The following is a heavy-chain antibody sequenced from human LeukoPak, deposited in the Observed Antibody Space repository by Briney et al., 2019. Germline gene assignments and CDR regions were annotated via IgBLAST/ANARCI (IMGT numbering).Heavy chain of an antibody. CDR2: ISAYNSNT. D-gene: IGHD1-14*01. Sequence: ASVKVSCKASGYTFTSYGINWVRQAPGQGFEWMGWISAYNSNTHYAQKLQGRVTMTTDTSTSTAYMEVRSLRSDDTAVYYCARLVSPLEGLFYWGQGTLVTVSS. J-gene: IGHJ4*02. CDR3: ARLVSPLEGLFY. CDR1: GYTFTSYG. V-gene: IGHV1-18*01.